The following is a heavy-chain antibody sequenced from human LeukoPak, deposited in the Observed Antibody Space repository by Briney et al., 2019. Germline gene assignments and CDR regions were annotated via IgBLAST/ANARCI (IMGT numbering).Heavy chain of an antibody. D-gene: IGHD3-10*01. CDR1: GFTFSSYA. Sequence: GGSLRLSCAASGFTFSSYAMSWVRQPPGKGLEWVSAISGSCGSTDYANSFKGRLTISRDNSKNTLYLQMNSLRADDTAAYYFEKVMTRTMVRGAPPSDYWGQGTLVTVSS. CDR3: EKVMTRTMVRGAPPSDY. J-gene: IGHJ4*02. CDR2: ISGSCGST. V-gene: IGHV3-23*01.